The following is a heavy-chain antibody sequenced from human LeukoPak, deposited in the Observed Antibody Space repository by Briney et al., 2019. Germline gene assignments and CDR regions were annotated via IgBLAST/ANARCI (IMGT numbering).Heavy chain of an antibody. V-gene: IGHV3-23*01. CDR1: GFSVGSNY. J-gene: IGHJ6*02. CDR3: AKRSRRLTIVRGVPREDV. Sequence: GGSLRLSCAASGFSVGSNYMTWVRQAPGKGLEWVSAISGDGGSTYYIDSVKGRFTISRDNSKNTVYLEMSSLRAEDTAVYYCAKRSRRLTIVRGVPREDVWGQGTTVTVSS. CDR2: ISGDGGST. D-gene: IGHD3-10*01.